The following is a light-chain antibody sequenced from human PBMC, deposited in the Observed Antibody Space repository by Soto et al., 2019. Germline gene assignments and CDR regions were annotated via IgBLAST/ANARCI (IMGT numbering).Light chain of an antibody. CDR2: EVS. J-gene: IGLJ2*01. Sequence: QSAPTQPPSASGSPGQSATISCTGTSSDVGGYNYVSWYQQYPGKAPKLMIYEVSKRPSGVPDRFSGSKSGNTASLTVSGLQAEDEADYYCSSYAGRSTRVFGGGPKVTV. CDR1: SSDVGGYNY. CDR3: SSYAGRSTRV. V-gene: IGLV2-8*01.